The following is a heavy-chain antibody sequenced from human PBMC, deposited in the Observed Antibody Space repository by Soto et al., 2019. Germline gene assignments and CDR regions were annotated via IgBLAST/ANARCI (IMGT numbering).Heavy chain of an antibody. V-gene: IGHV1-18*01. CDR2: ISAYNGNT. CDR3: ARCPASIAARPPFYYYYGMDV. Sequence: GASVKVSCKASGYTFTSYGISWVRQAPGQGLEWMGWISAYNGNTNYAQKLQGRVTMTTDTSTSTAYMELRSLRSDDTAVYYCARCPASIAARPPFYYYYGMDVWGQGTTVTVSS. CDR1: GYTFTSYG. J-gene: IGHJ6*02. D-gene: IGHD6-6*01.